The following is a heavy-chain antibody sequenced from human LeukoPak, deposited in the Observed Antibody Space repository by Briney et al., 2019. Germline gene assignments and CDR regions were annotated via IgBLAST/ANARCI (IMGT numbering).Heavy chain of an antibody. V-gene: IGHV4-59*01. Sequence: SETLSLTCTVSDGSISTYYWSWIRQPPGKGLEWIGYIYYSGSTNHNPSLKSRLTISVDTSKNQLSLKLSSVTAADTAVYYCARARVGVAGFSYYWGQGTLVTVSS. CDR2: IYYSGST. J-gene: IGHJ4*02. CDR1: DGSISTYY. D-gene: IGHD6-19*01. CDR3: ARARVGVAGFSYY.